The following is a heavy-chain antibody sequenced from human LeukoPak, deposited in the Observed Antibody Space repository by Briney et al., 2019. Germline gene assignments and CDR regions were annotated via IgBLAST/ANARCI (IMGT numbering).Heavy chain of an antibody. V-gene: IGHV3-7*05. CDR1: GFTLSSYW. Sequence: QPGGSLRLSCAASGFTLSSYWMTWVRQAPGKGLEWVANIKQDGSKKNYVDSVKGRFTLSRDNAKNSLYLQMDSLRAEDTAVYYCVRMAGGLWDYWGQGTLVTVSS. J-gene: IGHJ4*02. CDR3: VRMAGGLWDY. D-gene: IGHD5-24*01. CDR2: IKQDGSKK.